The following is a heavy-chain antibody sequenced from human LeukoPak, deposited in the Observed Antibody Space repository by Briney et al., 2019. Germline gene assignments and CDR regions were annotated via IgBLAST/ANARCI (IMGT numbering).Heavy chain of an antibody. CDR2: IIPIFGTA. D-gene: IGHD2-15*01. CDR1: GGTFSSYA. Sequence: SVKVSCKASGGTFSSYAISWVRQAPGQGLEWMGRIIPIFGTANYAQKFQGRVTITADKSTSTAYMELSSLRSEDTAVYYCARKVPLGYCSGGSCQGWFDPWGQGTLVTVSS. CDR3: ARKVPLGYCSGGSCQGWFDP. V-gene: IGHV1-69*06. J-gene: IGHJ5*02.